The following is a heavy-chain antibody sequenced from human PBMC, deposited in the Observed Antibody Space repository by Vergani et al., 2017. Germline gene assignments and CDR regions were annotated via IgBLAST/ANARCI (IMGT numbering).Heavy chain of an antibody. D-gene: IGHD2-2*02. CDR1: GYIFTTYW. J-gene: IGHJ4*02. CDR3: ARESPGVPAARPFDY. Sequence: EVQLVQSGAEVKKPGESLKISCLGSGYIFTTYWIGWVRQMPGKGLEWMGIIYPGDSDTIYSPSFQGQVTISADKSISTAYLQWSSLKASDTAMYYCARESPGVPAARPFDYWGQGTLVTVSS. V-gene: IGHV5-51*01. CDR2: IYPGDSDT.